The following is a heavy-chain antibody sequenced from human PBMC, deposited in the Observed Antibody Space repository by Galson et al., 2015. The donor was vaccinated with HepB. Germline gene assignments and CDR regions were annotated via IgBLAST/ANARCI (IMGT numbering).Heavy chain of an antibody. V-gene: IGHV3-74*01. CDR2: INSDGSST. Sequence: SLRLSCAASGFTFSSYWMHWVRQAPGKGLVWVSRINSDGSSTSYADSVKGRSTISRDNAKNTLYLQMNSLRAEDTAVYYCARAMISAGGAFDIWGQGTMVTVSS. J-gene: IGHJ3*02. CDR1: GFTFSSYW. CDR3: ARAMISAGGAFDI. D-gene: IGHD3-22*01.